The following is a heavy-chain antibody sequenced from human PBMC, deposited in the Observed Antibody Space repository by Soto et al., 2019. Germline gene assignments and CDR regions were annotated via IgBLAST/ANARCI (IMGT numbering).Heavy chain of an antibody. CDR3: ARNGDSSDYRGWFDP. Sequence: PGGSLRLSCAASGFTVSSNYMSWVRQAPGKGLEWVSVIYSGGTTYYADSVKGRFTISRDNSKNTLYLQMNSLRAEDTAVYYCARNGDSSDYRGWFDPWGQGILVTVSS. CDR1: GFTVSSNY. V-gene: IGHV3-66*01. D-gene: IGHD3-22*01. CDR2: IYSGGTT. J-gene: IGHJ5*02.